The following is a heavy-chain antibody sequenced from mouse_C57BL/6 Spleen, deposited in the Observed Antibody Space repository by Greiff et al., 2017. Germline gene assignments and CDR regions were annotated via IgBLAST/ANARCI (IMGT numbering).Heavy chain of an antibody. D-gene: IGHD1-3*01. CDR3: ARGDNCRYYFDY. V-gene: IGHV1-80*01. CDR2: IYPGDGDT. Sequence: VQLQQSGAELVKPGASVKISCKASGYAFSSYWMNWVKQRPGTGLEWIGQIYPGDGDTNYNGKFKGKATLTADKSSSTAYMQLSRLTSEDSAVYVCARGDNCRYYFDYWGQGTTLTVSS. J-gene: IGHJ2*01. CDR1: GYAFSSYW.